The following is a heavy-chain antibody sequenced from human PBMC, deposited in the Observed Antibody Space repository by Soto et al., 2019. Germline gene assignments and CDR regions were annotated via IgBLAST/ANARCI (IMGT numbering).Heavy chain of an antibody. CDR2: ISSFSNYM. CDR1: GFTFNSYS. J-gene: IGHJ6*02. V-gene: IGHV3-21*01. Sequence: GGSLRLSCAVSGFTFNSYSMNCVRQAPGKGLEWVSSISSFSNYMYYTDSVKGRFTISRDNARNSLYLQMNSLRAEDTAVYYCARAGGYSITTPNQRAYDMDVWGQGTTVTVSS. CDR3: ARAGGYSITTPNQRAYDMDV. D-gene: IGHD6-13*01.